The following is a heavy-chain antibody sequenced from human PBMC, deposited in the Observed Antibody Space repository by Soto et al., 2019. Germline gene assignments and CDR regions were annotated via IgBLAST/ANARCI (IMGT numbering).Heavy chain of an antibody. J-gene: IGHJ4*02. CDR1: GDSVSSNSAA. V-gene: IGHV6-1*01. CDR2: TYYRSKWYN. Sequence: PSQTLSLTCVISGDSVSSNSAAWNWIRQSPSRGLKWLGRTYYRSKWYNDYAVSVKSRITINPDTSKNKFSLQLNSVTPKDTAAYYCARALIAAVEPFDYWGQGTLVTVSS. D-gene: IGHD6-6*01. CDR3: ARALIAAVEPFDY.